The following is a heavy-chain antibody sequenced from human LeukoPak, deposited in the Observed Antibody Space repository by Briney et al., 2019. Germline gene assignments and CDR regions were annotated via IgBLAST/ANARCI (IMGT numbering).Heavy chain of an antibody. D-gene: IGHD6-19*01. J-gene: IGHJ4*02. CDR2: IYYSGST. Sequence: SETLSLTCTVSGGSISSSIYYWGWIRQSPGKGLEWIGSIYYSGSTYYNPSLKSRVTISVDTSKNQFSLKLSSVTAADTAVYYCGRSSGWFSQFDYWGQGTLVTVSS. CDR3: GRSSGWFSQFDY. CDR1: GGSISSSIYY. V-gene: IGHV4-39*07.